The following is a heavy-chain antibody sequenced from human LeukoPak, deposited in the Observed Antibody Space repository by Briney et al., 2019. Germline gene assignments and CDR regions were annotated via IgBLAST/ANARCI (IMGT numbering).Heavy chain of an antibody. D-gene: IGHD3-10*01. CDR2: ISDTRT. V-gene: IGHV3-23*01. Sequence: GGSLRLSCAASGFTFSTNPMSWFRQAPGKGLEGVSAISDTRTYYADAVKGRFTISRDNSKNTVFLQMNSLRAEDTAVYYCVKEHVDRAFTRSFEIWGQGTVVTVSS. CDR1: GFTFSTNP. J-gene: IGHJ3*02. CDR3: VKEHVDRAFTRSFEI.